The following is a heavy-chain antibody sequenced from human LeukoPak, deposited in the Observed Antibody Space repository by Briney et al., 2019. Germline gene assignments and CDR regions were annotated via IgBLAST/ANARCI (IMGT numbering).Heavy chain of an antibody. V-gene: IGHV4-39*02. CDR2: IYYNGAT. Sequence: SETLSLTCTLSRGSLSSSIYYWGWLRQPPGMWLEWLRTIYYNGATHYNPSLKSRFTISVATSKNQYSLKLNSVTAADTAVYYCAKEARTIDPAGRGYWGQGTLVTVSS. D-gene: IGHD6-13*01. CDR3: AKEARTIDPAGRGY. CDR1: RGSLSSSIYY. J-gene: IGHJ4*02.